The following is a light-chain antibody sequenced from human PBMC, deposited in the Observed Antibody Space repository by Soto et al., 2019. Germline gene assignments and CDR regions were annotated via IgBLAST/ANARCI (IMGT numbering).Light chain of an antibody. J-gene: IGKJ3*01. CDR2: GAS. V-gene: IGKV3-20*01. CDR1: QSVSSSY. Sequence: EIVLTQSPGTLSLSPGARATLSCRASQSVSSSYLAWYQQRPGQAPRLLIFGASYRATGIPDRFSGSGSGTDFTLTISRLEPEDFAVDYCQQYSSSPPEFTFGPGTKVD. CDR3: QQYSSSPPEFT.